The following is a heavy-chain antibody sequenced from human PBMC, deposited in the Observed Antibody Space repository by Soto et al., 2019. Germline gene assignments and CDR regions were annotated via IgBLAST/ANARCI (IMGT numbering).Heavy chain of an antibody. CDR3: ARLTSRIDGNHFNYYGMDV. V-gene: IGHV5-51*01. J-gene: IGHJ6*02. D-gene: IGHD1-26*01. CDR2: TYPGDADT. CDR1: GYRFDSYW. Sequence: GESLKISCQGSGYRFDSYWIAWVRQMPGKGLEWMGITYPGDADTRYSPSFQGQITISAAKSISTAYLQWSSLKASDTAVYFCARLTSRIDGNHFNYYGMDVWGQGTTVNVSS.